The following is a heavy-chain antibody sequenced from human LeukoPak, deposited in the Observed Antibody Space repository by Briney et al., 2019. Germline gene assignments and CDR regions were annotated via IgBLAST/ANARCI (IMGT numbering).Heavy chain of an antibody. D-gene: IGHD3-16*01. CDR3: ARGGGVTYYYGMDV. CDR2: IYHSGST. Sequence: SETLSLTCAVSGGSISSGGYSWSWIRQPPGKGLEWIGYIYHSGSTYYNPSLKSRVTISVGRSKNQFSLKLSSVTAADTAVYYCARGGGVTYYYGMDVWGQGTTVTVSS. V-gene: IGHV4-30-2*01. CDR1: GGSISSGGYS. J-gene: IGHJ6*02.